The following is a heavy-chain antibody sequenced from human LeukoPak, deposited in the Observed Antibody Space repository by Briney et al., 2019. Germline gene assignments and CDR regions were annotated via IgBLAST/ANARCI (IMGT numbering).Heavy chain of an antibody. CDR1: GFTFSSYA. Sequence: QSGGSLRLSCAASGFTFSSYAMSWVRQAPGKGLEWVSAISGSGGSTYYADSVKGRFTISRDNSKNTLYLQMNSLRAEDTAVYYCAKGLVRMGRHSSSSRIPAFDIWGQGTMVTVSS. D-gene: IGHD6-6*01. J-gene: IGHJ3*02. CDR3: AKGLVRMGRHSSSSRIPAFDI. CDR2: ISGSGGST. V-gene: IGHV3-23*01.